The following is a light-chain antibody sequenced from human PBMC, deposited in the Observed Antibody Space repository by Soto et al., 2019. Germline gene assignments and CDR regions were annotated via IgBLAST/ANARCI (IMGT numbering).Light chain of an antibody. CDR2: DVS. J-gene: IGLJ2*01. Sequence: QSVLTQPASVSGSPGQSITISCTGTSSDVGAYNYVSWYQQHPGKAPKLMISDVSNRPSGVSNRFSGSKSGNTASLTISGLQAEDEADYYCSSSTTSSALAVVFGGGTKLTVL. V-gene: IGLV2-14*01. CDR1: SSDVGAYNY. CDR3: SSSTTSSALAVV.